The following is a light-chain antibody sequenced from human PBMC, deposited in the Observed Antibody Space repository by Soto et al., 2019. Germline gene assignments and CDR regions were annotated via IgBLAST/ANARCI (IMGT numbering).Light chain of an antibody. CDR3: QQRQNWPPDAT. V-gene: IGKV3D-20*02. CDR2: AAS. Sequence: EIVLTQSPGTLSLSPGERATLSCRASQSINNRYLAWYQQKPGQAPRLLIYAASSRATGIPERFSGSGSGTDFTLTISRLEPEDFAVYYCQQRQNWPPDATFGGGTKVEIK. J-gene: IGKJ4*01. CDR1: QSINNRY.